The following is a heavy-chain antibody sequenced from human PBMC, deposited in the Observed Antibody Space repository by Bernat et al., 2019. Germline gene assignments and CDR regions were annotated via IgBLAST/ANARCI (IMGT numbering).Heavy chain of an antibody. V-gene: IGHV3-33*01. D-gene: IGHD6-6*01. CDR1: GFTFSSYG. Sequence: QVQLVESGGGVVQPGRSLRLSCAASGFTFSSYGMHWVRQAPGKGLEWVAVIWYDGSNKYYADSVKGRFTISRDNSKNTLYLQMNSLGAEDTAVYYCARSSIAALYYVDYWGQGTLVTVSS. CDR3: ARSSIAALYYVDY. CDR2: IWYDGSNK. J-gene: IGHJ4*02.